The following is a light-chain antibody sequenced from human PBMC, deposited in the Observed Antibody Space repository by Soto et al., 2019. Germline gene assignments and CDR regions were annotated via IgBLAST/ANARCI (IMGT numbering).Light chain of an antibody. CDR2: GAS. J-gene: IGKJ2*01. CDR1: QSVSSSY. CDR3: QQYGSSPQYT. V-gene: IGKV3-20*01. Sequence: EIVLTQSPGTLSLSPGERATLSCRASQSVSSSYLAWYQQKPGQAPRLLIYGASSRATGIPDRFSGSGSGTDFTLTISRLEPEDFALYYCQQYGSSPQYTFGQGTKVDIK.